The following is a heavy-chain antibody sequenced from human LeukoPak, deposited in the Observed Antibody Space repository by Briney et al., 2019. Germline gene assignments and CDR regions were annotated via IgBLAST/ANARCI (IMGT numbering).Heavy chain of an antibody. CDR3: ARASSSWYYFDY. J-gene: IGHJ4*02. Sequence: GGSLRLSCAASEFTFSNYGMNWVRQAPGKGLEWVSFISTSSSYIYYADSVKGRFTISRDNAKNSLYLQMNSLRAEDTAVYYCARASSSWYYFDYWGQGTLVTVSS. D-gene: IGHD6-13*01. V-gene: IGHV3-21*01. CDR2: ISTSSSYI. CDR1: EFTFSNYG.